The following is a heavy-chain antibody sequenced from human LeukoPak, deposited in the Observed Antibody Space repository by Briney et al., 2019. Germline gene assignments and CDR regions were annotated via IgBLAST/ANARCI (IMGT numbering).Heavy chain of an antibody. CDR1: GVTFSGNY. V-gene: IGHV3-53*01. D-gene: IGHD4-23*01. Sequence: GGSLRLSCAVSGVTFSGNYMSWVRQAPGKGLEWVSLIYSGGTTYYADSVKGRFTISRDKSKNTLYLQMNSLRAEDTAVYYCARRAGGYSHPYDYWGQGILVTVSS. CDR3: ARRAGGYSHPYDY. J-gene: IGHJ4*02. CDR2: IYSGGTT.